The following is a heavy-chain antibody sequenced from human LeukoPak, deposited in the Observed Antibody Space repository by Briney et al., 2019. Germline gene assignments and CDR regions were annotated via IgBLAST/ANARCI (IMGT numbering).Heavy chain of an antibody. CDR1: GFTFSSYG. V-gene: IGHV3-33*06. CDR2: IWYDGSNK. J-gene: IGHJ4*02. CDR3: AKDGVAYERQVTFNDY. D-gene: IGHD2-21*02. Sequence: GGSLRPSCAASGFTFSSYGMQWVRQAPGKGLEWVAVIWYDGSNKYYADSVKGRFTISRDNSKNTLYLQMNSLRAEDTAVYYCAKDGVAYERQVTFNDYWGQGTLVTVSS.